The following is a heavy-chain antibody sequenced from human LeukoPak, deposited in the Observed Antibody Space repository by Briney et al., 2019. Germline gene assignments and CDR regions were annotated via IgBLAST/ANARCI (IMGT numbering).Heavy chain of an antibody. V-gene: IGHV1-69*01. J-gene: IGHJ4*02. CDR3: AKGSSGWSFDY. D-gene: IGHD6-19*01. CDR1: GGPFSSYA. CDR2: IISICGTA. Sequence: ASVKVFCKASGGPFSSYAISWVPQAPGQGLEWVGEIISICGTANYAQKFPDRVPITADESTNTRYIELNSLRAEDTAVYYCAKGSSGWSFDYWGQGTLVTVSS.